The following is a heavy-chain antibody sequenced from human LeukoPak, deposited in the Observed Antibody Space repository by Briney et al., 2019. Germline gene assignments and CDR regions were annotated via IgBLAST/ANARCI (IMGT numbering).Heavy chain of an antibody. J-gene: IGHJ4*02. Sequence: PSETLSLTCTVSGGSISSSRYSWGWIRQPPGKGLEWIGSIYYSGSTYYNPSLKSRVNISVDTSKNQFSLKLTSVTAADTAMYYCARLPSSSTFDYWGQGTLVTVSS. V-gene: IGHV4-39*01. CDR1: GGSISSSRYS. CDR3: ARLPSSSTFDY. D-gene: IGHD6-6*01. CDR2: IYYSGST.